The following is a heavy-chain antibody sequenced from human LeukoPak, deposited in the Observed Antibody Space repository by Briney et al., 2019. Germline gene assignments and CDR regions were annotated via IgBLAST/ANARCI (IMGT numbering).Heavy chain of an antibody. CDR1: GYTFTCYG. D-gene: IGHD5-24*01. Sequence: ASVKVSCKASGYTFTCYGISWVRQAPGQGLEWMGWISAYNGNTNYAQKLQGRVTMTTDTSTSTAYMELRSLRSDDTAVYYCAIVEMATTPFDYWGQGTLVTVSS. CDR2: ISAYNGNT. J-gene: IGHJ4*02. CDR3: AIVEMATTPFDY. V-gene: IGHV1-18*01.